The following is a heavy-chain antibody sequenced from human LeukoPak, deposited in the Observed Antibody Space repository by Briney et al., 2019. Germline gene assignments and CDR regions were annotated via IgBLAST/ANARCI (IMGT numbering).Heavy chain of an antibody. J-gene: IGHJ6*03. CDR1: GGSISSYY. CDR3: ARERITMVRGVANYYMDV. V-gene: IGHV4-59*01. CDR2: IYYSGST. Sequence: PSETLSLTCTVSGGSISSYYWSWIRQPPGKGLEWIGYIYYSGSTNYNPSLKSRVTISVDTSKNQFSLKLSSVTAADTAVYYCARERITMVRGVANYYMDVRGKGTTVTVSS. D-gene: IGHD3-10*01.